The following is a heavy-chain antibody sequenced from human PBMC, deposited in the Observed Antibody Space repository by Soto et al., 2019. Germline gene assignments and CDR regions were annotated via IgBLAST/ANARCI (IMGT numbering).Heavy chain of an antibody. J-gene: IGHJ4*02. Sequence: GGSLRLSCAASGFTFSSYAMHWVRQAPGKGLEYVSAIRSNGGSKYYANSVKGRFTISRDNSKNTLYLQMGSLRAEDMAVYYRERDRCRGGSCYHFDYWGQGTLVTVSS. CDR2: IRSNGGSK. CDR3: ERDRCRGGSCYHFDY. D-gene: IGHD2-15*01. V-gene: IGHV3-64*01. CDR1: GFTFSSYA.